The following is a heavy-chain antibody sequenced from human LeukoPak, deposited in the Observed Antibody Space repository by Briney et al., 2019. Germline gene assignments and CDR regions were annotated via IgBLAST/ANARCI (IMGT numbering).Heavy chain of an antibody. D-gene: IGHD3-16*01. Sequence: GGSLRLSCAASGFTFSSYAMSWVRQAPGKGLEWVSAISGSGGSTYYADSVKGRFTITRDNSKNTLYLQMNSLRAEDTAVYYCARDSRGTTFDYWGQGTLVTVSS. CDR2: ISGSGGST. CDR1: GFTFSSYA. CDR3: ARDSRGTTFDY. V-gene: IGHV3-23*01. J-gene: IGHJ4*02.